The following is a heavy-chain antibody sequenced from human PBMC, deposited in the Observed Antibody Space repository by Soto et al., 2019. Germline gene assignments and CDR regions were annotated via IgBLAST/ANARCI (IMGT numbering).Heavy chain of an antibody. CDR2: ISDDGSTA. J-gene: IGHJ4*02. D-gene: IGHD1-1*01. CDR1: GFTFSAYW. CDR3: ARGPRVSSTGTGAH. Sequence: GGSLRLSCAVSGFTFSAYWMHWVRQVAGKGLTWVSRISDDGSTATYADSVKGRFVISRDNAKNGLYLEMNTLRVDDAGLYYCARGPRVSSTGTGAHWGRGTLVTVSS. V-gene: IGHV3-74*01.